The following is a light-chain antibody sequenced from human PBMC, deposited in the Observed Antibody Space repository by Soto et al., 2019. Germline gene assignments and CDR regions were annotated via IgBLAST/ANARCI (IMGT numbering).Light chain of an antibody. CDR3: QQYGSSPRT. CDR1: QSVFNNH. J-gene: IGKJ1*01. Sequence: EIVLTQSPGTLSLSPGESATLSCRASQSVFNNHIGWYQQKPGQAPRRLIFGASFRATGIPDRFSGSGSGTDFTLAIRRLEPEDFAVYYCQQYGSSPRTFGQGTKVDIK. V-gene: IGKV3-20*01. CDR2: GAS.